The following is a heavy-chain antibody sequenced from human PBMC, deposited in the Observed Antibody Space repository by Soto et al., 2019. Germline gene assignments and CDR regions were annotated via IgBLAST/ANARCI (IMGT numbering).Heavy chain of an antibody. V-gene: IGHV4-39*01. CDR1: GGSISSSSYY. D-gene: IGHD2-2*01. CDR3: AIHVTPAAPYFDY. CDR2: IYYSGST. J-gene: IGHJ4*02. Sequence: PSETLSLTCTVSGGSISSSSYYWGWIRQPPGKGLEWIGSIYYSGSTYYNPSLKSRVTISVDTSKNQFSLKLCSVTAADTAVYYCAIHVTPAAPYFDYWGQGTLVTVSS.